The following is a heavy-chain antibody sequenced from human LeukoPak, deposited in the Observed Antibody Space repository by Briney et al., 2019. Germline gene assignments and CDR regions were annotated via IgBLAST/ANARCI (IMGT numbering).Heavy chain of an antibody. V-gene: IGHV3-23*01. CDR2: ISDSGSIT. Sequence: GGSLRLSCAASGFAFSSQAMGWVRQAPGKGLEWVSVISDSGSITYYADSVKGRFTISRDNSKNTLFLQMNSLRAEDTAVYYCARGGYSPVDYWGQGTLVTVSS. CDR1: GFAFSSQA. CDR3: ARGGYSPVDY. D-gene: IGHD4-23*01. J-gene: IGHJ4*02.